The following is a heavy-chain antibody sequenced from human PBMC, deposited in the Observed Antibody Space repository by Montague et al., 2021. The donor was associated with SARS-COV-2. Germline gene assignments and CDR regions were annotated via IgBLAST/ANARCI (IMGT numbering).Heavy chain of an antibody. J-gene: IGHJ4*02. CDR2: IYYSGST. Sequence: TLSLTCTVSGGSISSGGYYWSWIRQHPGKGLEWIGYIYYSGSTYYNPSLKSRVTISVDTSKNQFSLKLSSVTAADTAVYYCARGSITIVGVVTHHVYWGQGTLVTVSS. CDR1: GGSISSGGYY. D-gene: IGHD3-3*01. CDR3: ARGSITIVGVVTHHVY. V-gene: IGHV4-31*03.